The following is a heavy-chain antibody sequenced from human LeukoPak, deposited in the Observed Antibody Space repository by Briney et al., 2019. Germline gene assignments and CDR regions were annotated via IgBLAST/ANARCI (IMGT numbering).Heavy chain of an antibody. CDR2: ISSSGSTI. D-gene: IGHD3-9*01. V-gene: IGHV3-48*03. J-gene: IGHJ4*02. Sequence: GGSLRLSCAASGFTFSSYEMNWVRQAPGKGLEWVSYISSSGSTIYYADSVKGRFTISRDNAKNSLYLQMNSLRAEDTAVYYCARTPPDILTGYYWGGGYLDYWGQATMVTVSS. CDR1: GFTFSSYE. CDR3: ARTPPDILTGYYWGGGYLDY.